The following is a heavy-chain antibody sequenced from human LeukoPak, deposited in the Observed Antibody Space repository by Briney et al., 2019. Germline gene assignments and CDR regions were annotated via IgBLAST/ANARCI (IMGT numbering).Heavy chain of an antibody. CDR2: IRSDGSSQ. V-gene: IGHV3-30*02. CDR1: GLTFTTYG. Sequence: GGSLRLSCAASGLTFTTYGMHWVRQAPGKGLEWVAFIRSDGSSQYYADSVKGRFTISRDNSKNTLYLQMSSLRPEDTAVYYCAKDRDLASWGQGTLVTVSS. J-gene: IGHJ5*02. CDR3: AKDRDLAS.